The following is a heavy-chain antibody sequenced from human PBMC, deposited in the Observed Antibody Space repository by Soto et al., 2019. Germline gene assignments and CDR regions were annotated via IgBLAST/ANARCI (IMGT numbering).Heavy chain of an antibody. V-gene: IGHV1-2*06. Sequence: QVQLVQSGAEVEKPGASVKVSCKTSGYFFTSHYIHRVRLAPGRGLEWMGRINPNNGDTNSPQKFQGRVTMTSDTSISTAYMEMSGLRSDDTALYHCAREITYGGGSFSLGLWGQGTLVTVSS. CDR1: GYFFTSHY. CDR3: AREITYGGGSFSLGL. D-gene: IGHD3-10*01. J-gene: IGHJ4*02. CDR2: INPNNGDT.